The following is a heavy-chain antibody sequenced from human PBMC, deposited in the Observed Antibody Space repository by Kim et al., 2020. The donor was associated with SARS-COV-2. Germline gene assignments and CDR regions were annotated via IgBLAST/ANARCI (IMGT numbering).Heavy chain of an antibody. V-gene: IGHV4-34*01. J-gene: IGHJ6*02. CDR2: INHSGST. CDR3: ATDYYDSSGYPLGYYGMDV. D-gene: IGHD3-22*01. Sequence: SETLSLTCAVYGGSFSGYYWSWIRQPPGKGLEWIGEINHSGSTNYNPSLKSRVTISVDTSKNQFSLKLGSVTAADTAVYYCATDYYDSSGYPLGYYGMDVWGQGTTVTVSS. CDR1: GGSFSGYY.